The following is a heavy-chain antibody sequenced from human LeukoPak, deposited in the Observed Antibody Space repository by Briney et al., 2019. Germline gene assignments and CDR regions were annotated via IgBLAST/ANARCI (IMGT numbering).Heavy chain of an antibody. CDR3: ARASSMVRGRIWFDP. CDR2: MYYSGIT. J-gene: IGHJ5*02. V-gene: IGHV4-39*07. CDR1: GASISSSDYY. Sequence: PSETLSLTCTVSGASISSSDYYWGRVRQTPGKGLEWIGSMYYSGITYYNPSLKSRVTISVDTSKNQFSLKLSSVTAADTAVYYCARASSMVRGRIWFDPWGQGTLVTVSS. D-gene: IGHD3-10*01.